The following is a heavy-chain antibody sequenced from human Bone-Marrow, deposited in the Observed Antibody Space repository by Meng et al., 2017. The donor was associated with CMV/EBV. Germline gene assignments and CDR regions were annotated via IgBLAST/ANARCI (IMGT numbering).Heavy chain of an antibody. CDR1: GYRFSGNY. CDR3: ARDSTPIDY. Sequence: KVSRKTYGYRFSGNYMQWVRQAPGHGIEWMGWIKPSSGVTRYEQKFKGRVTMTRDTSISTVYMELSSLTFDDTAVYYCARDSTPIDYWGPGTLVTVSS. D-gene: IGHD2-15*01. V-gene: IGHV1-2*02. J-gene: IGHJ4*02. CDR2: IKPSSGVT.